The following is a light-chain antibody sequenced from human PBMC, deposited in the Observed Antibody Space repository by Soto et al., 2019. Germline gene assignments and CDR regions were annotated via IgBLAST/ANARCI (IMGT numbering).Light chain of an antibody. CDR1: QSISSW. CDR3: QQYDRHPYT. J-gene: IGKJ2*01. V-gene: IGKV1-5*03. Sequence: DIQMTQSPSTLSASVGDRVTITCRASQSISSWLAWYQQKPGKAPKVLIYKAYSLESGVPSRFSGSGSETEFTLTISSLQPDDFAPYYCQQYDRHPYTFGQGTKLESK. CDR2: KAY.